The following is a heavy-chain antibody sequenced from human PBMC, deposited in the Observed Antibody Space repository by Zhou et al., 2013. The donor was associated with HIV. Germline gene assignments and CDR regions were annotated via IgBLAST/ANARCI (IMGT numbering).Heavy chain of an antibody. CDR3: ARRGTWGDRFNVIRGGLDV. V-gene: IGHV1-8*01. CDR1: GYTLTTSD. D-gene: IGHD1-1*01. J-gene: IGHJ6*02. CDR2: INPSTSHT. Sequence: QVQLVQSGAEVKKPGASVEVSCKASGYTLTTSDLHWVRQASGQGLEWMGWINPSTSHTTYAQNFQGRVTMTRNISINTAYMELNSLRSEDTAVYYCARRGTWGDRFNVIRGGLDVWGQGTTVTVSS.